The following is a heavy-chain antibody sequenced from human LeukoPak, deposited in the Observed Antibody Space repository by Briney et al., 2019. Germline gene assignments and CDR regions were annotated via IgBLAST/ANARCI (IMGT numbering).Heavy chain of an antibody. Sequence: SETLSLTCTVSGVSISSYYWSWIRQPPGKGLEWIGYIYYSGSTNYNPSLKSRATISVDTSKNQFSLKLSSVTAADTAVYYCARHGASWNDVRQFDYWGQGTLVTVSS. J-gene: IGHJ4*02. D-gene: IGHD1-1*01. V-gene: IGHV4-59*08. CDR3: ARHGASWNDVRQFDY. CDR1: GVSISSYY. CDR2: IYYSGST.